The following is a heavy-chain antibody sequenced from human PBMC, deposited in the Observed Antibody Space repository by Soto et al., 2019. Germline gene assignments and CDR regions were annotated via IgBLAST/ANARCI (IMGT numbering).Heavy chain of an antibody. V-gene: IGHV3-30*18. Sequence: LGGSLRLSCASSGFTFSSYGMHWVRQAPGKGLEWVAVISYDGSNKYYADFVKGRFTISRDNSKNTLYLQMNSLRAEDTAVYYCAKGDRIAAAGHFDYGGQGTLVTVSS. CDR3: AKGDRIAAAGHFDY. D-gene: IGHD6-13*01. J-gene: IGHJ4*02. CDR1: GFTFSSYG. CDR2: ISYDGSNK.